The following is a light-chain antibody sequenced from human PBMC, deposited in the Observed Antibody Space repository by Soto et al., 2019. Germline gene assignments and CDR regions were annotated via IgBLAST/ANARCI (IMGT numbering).Light chain of an antibody. V-gene: IGKV1-27*01. J-gene: IGKJ4*01. CDR2: AAS. CDR3: QKFSAVPT. CDR1: QAIYNY. Sequence: DIQMTQSPSSLSASVGDRVTITCRASQAIYNYLAWYQQKPGKVPTLLISAASTLQSGVQSRFSGSGSGTYFTLTISILQPEDVATYYCQKFSAVPTFGGGTKVEI.